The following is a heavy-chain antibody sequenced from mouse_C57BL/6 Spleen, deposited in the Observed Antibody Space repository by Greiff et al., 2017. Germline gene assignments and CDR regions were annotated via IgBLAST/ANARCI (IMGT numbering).Heavy chain of an antibody. V-gene: IGHV1-52*01. CDR1: GYTFTSYW. Sequence: QVQLQQPGAELVRPGSSVTLSCKASGYTFTSYWMHWVKQRPIQGLEWIGNIDPSDSETHYNQKFKDKATLTVDKSSSTAYMQLSSLTSEDSAVYYCARYTTDWYFDVWGTGTTVTVSS. CDR2: IDPSDSET. J-gene: IGHJ1*03. D-gene: IGHD1-1*01. CDR3: ARYTTDWYFDV.